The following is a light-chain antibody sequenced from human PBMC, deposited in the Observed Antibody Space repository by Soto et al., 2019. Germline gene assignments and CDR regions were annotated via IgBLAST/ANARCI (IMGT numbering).Light chain of an antibody. CDR3: CSYGGGNNFYV. CDR2: EVS. J-gene: IGLJ1*01. CDR1: SSDIGTYDY. Sequence: QSALTQPPSASGSRGQSVTISCTGTSSDIGTYDYVSWYQHLPDKAPKLIIYEVSKRPSGVPDRFSGSKSGNTASLTVSGLQAEDEGDYYCCSYGGGNNFYVFGTGTKVTVL. V-gene: IGLV2-8*01.